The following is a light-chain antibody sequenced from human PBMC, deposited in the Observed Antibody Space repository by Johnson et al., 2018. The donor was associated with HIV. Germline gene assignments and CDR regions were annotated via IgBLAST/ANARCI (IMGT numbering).Light chain of an antibody. J-gene: IGLJ1*01. Sequence: QSVLTQPPSVSAAAGQKVTISCSGSSSNIGNNYVAWYQQVPGTAPKLLIYDNNRRPSGVPDRFSGSKSGTSATLGITGLQTGDEADYFCGTWDNSLRTAFFGTGTQVTVL. V-gene: IGLV1-51*01. CDR2: DNN. CDR3: GTWDNSLRTAF. CDR1: SSNIGNNY.